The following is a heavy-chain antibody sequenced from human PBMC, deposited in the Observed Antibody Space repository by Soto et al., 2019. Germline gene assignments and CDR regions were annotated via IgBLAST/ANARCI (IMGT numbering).Heavy chain of an antibody. V-gene: IGHV5-51*01. CDR3: ASSPSGLLAFDY. J-gene: IGHJ4*02. CDR1: GYSFTSHW. CDR2: IFPGESDT. D-gene: IGHD2-15*01. Sequence: GESLKISCKGSGYSFTSHWIGWVRQMPGKGLECMGIIFPGESDTRYSPSFQGQVTISADKSTNTAYLQWSSLKASDTAVYYCASSPSGLLAFDYWGQGTLVTVSS.